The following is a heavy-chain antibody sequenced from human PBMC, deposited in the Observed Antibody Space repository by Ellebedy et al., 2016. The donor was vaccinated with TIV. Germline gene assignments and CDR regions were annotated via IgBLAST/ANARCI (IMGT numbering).Heavy chain of an antibody. CDR1: GGTISPYY. CDR3: VRDWELGH. J-gene: IGHJ4*02. D-gene: IGHD1-7*01. Sequence: MPSETLSLTCTVSGGTISPYYWFWVRQPPGKGLEWIGYVYYSGSTDYNPSLMGRVTISVDTSKNPFSLRLNSVTAADTAVYYCVRDWELGHWGQGILVTVSS. V-gene: IGHV4-59*01. CDR2: VYYSGST.